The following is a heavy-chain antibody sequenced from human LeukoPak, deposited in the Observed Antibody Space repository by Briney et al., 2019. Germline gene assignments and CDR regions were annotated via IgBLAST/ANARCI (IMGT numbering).Heavy chain of an antibody. Sequence: SETLSLTCTVSGGSISSYYWSWIRQPPGKGLEWIGYIYYSGSTNYNPSLKSRVTISVDTSKNRFSLKLSSVTAADTAVYYCARGIVVPAARFDPWGQGTLVTVSS. J-gene: IGHJ5*02. V-gene: IGHV4-59*01. CDR2: IYYSGST. CDR1: GGSISSYY. CDR3: ARGIVVPAARFDP. D-gene: IGHD2-2*01.